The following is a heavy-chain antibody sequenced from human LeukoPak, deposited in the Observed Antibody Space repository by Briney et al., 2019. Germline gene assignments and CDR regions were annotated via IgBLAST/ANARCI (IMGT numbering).Heavy chain of an antibody. D-gene: IGHD3-9*01. J-gene: IGHJ4*02. CDR3: ARGNILTGYCSDF. CDR2: IHYTGAT. V-gene: IGHV4-34*01. Sequence: PSETLSLTCAVYGGSITGYYWSWIRQTPGRGLEWVGEIHYTGATSYNPSLKSRATISTDTSKNQFSLRLSSVTAADTAVYYCARGNILTGYCSDFWGQGALVTVSS. CDR1: GGSITGYY.